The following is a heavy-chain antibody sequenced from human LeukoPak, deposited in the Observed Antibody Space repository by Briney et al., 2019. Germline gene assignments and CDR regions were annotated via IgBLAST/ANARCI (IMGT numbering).Heavy chain of an antibody. D-gene: IGHD4-23*01. Sequence: GRSLRLSCAASGFTFSSYGMHWVRQAPGKGLEWVAVIWYDGSNKYYADSVKGRFTISRDNSKNTLYLQMNSLRAEDTAVYYCARDRGGNSCFDYWGQGTLVTVSS. CDR1: GFTFSSYG. V-gene: IGHV3-33*01. J-gene: IGHJ4*02. CDR2: IWYDGSNK. CDR3: ARDRGGNSCFDY.